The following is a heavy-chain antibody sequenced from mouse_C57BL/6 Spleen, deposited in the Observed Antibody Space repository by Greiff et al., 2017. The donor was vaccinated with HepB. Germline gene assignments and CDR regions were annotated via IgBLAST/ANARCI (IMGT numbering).Heavy chain of an antibody. Sequence: VQLQQSGAELVRPGASVTLSCKASGYTFTDYEMHWVKQTPGHGLEWIGAIDPDTGGTAYNQKFKGKATLTADKTSSTAYMELRSLTSEDSAVYYCTIKGNWDDAMDYWGQGTSVTVSS. CDR2: IDPDTGGT. CDR3: TIKGNWDDAMDY. V-gene: IGHV1-15*01. CDR1: GYTFTDYE. D-gene: IGHD4-1*01. J-gene: IGHJ4*01.